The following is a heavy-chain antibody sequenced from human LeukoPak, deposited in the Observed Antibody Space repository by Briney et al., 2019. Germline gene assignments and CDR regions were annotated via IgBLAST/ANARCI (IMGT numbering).Heavy chain of an antibody. Sequence: ASVKVSCKASGYTFTSYYMHWVRQAPGQGLEWMGIINPSGGSTSYAQKFQGRVTMTRDTSTSSVYMELSSLRSEDTAVYYCARSPIRFLEWLLFPFFDYWGQGTLVTVSS. CDR3: ARSPIRFLEWLLFPFFDY. CDR1: GYTFTSYY. CDR2: INPSGGST. V-gene: IGHV1-46*01. D-gene: IGHD3-3*01. J-gene: IGHJ4*02.